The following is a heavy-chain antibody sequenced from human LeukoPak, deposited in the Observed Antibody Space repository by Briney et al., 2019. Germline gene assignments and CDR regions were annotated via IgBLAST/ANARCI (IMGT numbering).Heavy chain of an antibody. CDR1: GYTFTDYY. Sequence: ATVKISCKVSGYTFTDYYMHWVQQAPGKGLEWMGLVDPEDGETIYAEKFQGRVTITADTSTATAYMDLSRLRSEDTAVYSCATGEQQLVQDYWGQGTLATVSS. V-gene: IGHV1-69-2*01. D-gene: IGHD6-13*01. CDR3: ATGEQQLVQDY. CDR2: VDPEDGET. J-gene: IGHJ4*02.